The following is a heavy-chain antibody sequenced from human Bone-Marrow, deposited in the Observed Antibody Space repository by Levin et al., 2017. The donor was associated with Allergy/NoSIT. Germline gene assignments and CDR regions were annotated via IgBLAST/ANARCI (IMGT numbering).Heavy chain of an antibody. J-gene: IGHJ4*02. V-gene: IGHV3-48*01. Sequence: GGSLRLSCEASGFALSTYAMTWVRQAPGKGLEWVSYISSSGRIIYYADSLKDRFTISRDNGKNSLYLQMRGLRVEDTSVYYCATDYGDFLGDWGQGTLVTVSS. CDR2: ISSSGRII. D-gene: IGHD4-17*01. CDR3: ATDYGDFLGD. CDR1: GFALSTYA.